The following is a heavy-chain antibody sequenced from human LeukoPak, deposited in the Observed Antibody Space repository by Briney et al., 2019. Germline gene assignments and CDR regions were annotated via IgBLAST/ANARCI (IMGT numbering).Heavy chain of an antibody. D-gene: IGHD3-22*01. CDR3: ARARRDSSGYYYFDY. V-gene: IGHV3-53*01. J-gene: IGHJ4*02. CDR1: GGSFSGYY. Sequence: ETLSLTCAVYGGSFSGYYWSWVRQAPGKGLEWVSVIYSGGSTYYADSVKGRFTISRDNSKNTLYLQMNSLRAEDTAVYYCARARRDSSGYYYFDYWGQGTLVTVSS. CDR2: IYSGGST.